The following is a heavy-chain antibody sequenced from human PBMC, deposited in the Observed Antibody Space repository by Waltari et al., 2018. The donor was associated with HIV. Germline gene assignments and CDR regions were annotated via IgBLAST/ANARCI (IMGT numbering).Heavy chain of an antibody. Sequence: EVQLVESGGGLVQPGRSLRLSCAASGFTFGDYAMSWFRQAPGQGLEWVSFIRSKGHGGTTEYAASVKGRFTISRDDSKYIAYLQMHSLKSEDTAVYYCTTDLITDYGGKYAFDVWGQGTMVTVSS. CDR3: TTDLITDYGGKYAFDV. D-gene: IGHD4-17*01. CDR1: GFTFGDYA. CDR2: IRSKGHGGTT. V-gene: IGHV3-49*03. J-gene: IGHJ3*01.